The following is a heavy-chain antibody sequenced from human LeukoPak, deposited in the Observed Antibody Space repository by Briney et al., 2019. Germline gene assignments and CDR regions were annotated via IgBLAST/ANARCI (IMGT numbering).Heavy chain of an antibody. CDR2: ISWNSGSI. CDR3: AKDFLGAGYSSGWYGS. V-gene: IGHV3-9*01. CDR1: GFTFSIYW. Sequence: GGSLRLSCAASGFTFSIYWMSWVRQAPGKGLEWVSGISWNSGSIGYADSVKGRFTISRDNAKNSLYLQMNSLRAEDTALYYCAKDFLGAGYSSGWYGSWGQGTLVTVSS. J-gene: IGHJ5*02. D-gene: IGHD6-19*01.